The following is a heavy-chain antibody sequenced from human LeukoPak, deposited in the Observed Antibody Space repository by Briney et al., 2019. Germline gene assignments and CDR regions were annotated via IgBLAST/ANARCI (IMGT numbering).Heavy chain of an antibody. Sequence: ASVKVSCKASGYTFTSYYMHLLRQAPGQGLEWMGIINPSGGSTSYAQKFQGRVTMTRDTSTSTVYMELSSLRSEDTAVYYCARMAVRGVIAFDYWGQGTLVTVSS. V-gene: IGHV1-46*01. CDR2: INPSGGST. CDR3: ARMAVRGVIAFDY. D-gene: IGHD3-10*01. J-gene: IGHJ4*02. CDR1: GYTFTSYY.